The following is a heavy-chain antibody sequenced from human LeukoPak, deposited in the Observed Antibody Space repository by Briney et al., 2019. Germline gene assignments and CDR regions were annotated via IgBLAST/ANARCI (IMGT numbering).Heavy chain of an antibody. CDR2: ISGGTT. Sequence: AGGSLRLSCTASGFTFGDYRMSWFRQAPGKELEWIGFISGGTTEYAASVKGRFTISRDDSTSIAYLQMNSLTTEDTAVYYCSRGSGWLSVYWGQGTLVTVSS. V-gene: IGHV3-49*03. J-gene: IGHJ4*02. CDR3: SRGSGWLSVY. D-gene: IGHD6-19*01. CDR1: GFTFGDYR.